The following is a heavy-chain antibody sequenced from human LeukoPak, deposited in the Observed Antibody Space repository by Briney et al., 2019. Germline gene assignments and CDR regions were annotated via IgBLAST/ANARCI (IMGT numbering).Heavy chain of an antibody. CDR3: AKATTQWLLLCPFDY. V-gene: IGHV3-23*01. D-gene: IGHD6-19*01. J-gene: IGHJ4*02. Sequence: PGGSLRLSCAASGFTFSTYTMSWVRQAPGKGLEWVSAISGSGDSTYYADSVKGRFTISRDNSKNTLFLQMNSLRAEDTAVYYCAKATTQWLLLCPFDYWGQGTLVTVSS. CDR1: GFTFSTYT. CDR2: ISGSGDST.